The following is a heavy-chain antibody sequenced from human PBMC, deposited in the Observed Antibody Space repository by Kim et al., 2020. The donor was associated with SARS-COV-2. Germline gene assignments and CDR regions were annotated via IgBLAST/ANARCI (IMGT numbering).Heavy chain of an antibody. Sequence: PSLTGRVTMSVATSKNQFSLKLSSVTAADTAVYYCARDSRYSSSWTLFDYWGQGTLVTVSS. D-gene: IGHD6-13*01. J-gene: IGHJ4*02. CDR3: ARDSRYSSSWTLFDY. V-gene: IGHV4-4*07.